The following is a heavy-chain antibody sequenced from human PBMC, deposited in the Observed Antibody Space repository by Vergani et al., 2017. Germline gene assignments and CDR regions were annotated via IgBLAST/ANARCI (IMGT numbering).Heavy chain of an antibody. Sequence: QVQLVESGGGLVKPGGSLRLSCAASGFTFSDYYMSWIRQAPGKGLEWVSYISSSSSYTNYADSVKGRFTISRDNAKNSLYLQMNSLRAEDTAVYYCARESGDTPEGYYGMDVWGQGTTVTVSS. V-gene: IGHV3-11*05. D-gene: IGHD4-17*01. CDR3: ARESGDTPEGYYGMDV. CDR1: GFTFSDYY. J-gene: IGHJ6*02. CDR2: ISSSSSYT.